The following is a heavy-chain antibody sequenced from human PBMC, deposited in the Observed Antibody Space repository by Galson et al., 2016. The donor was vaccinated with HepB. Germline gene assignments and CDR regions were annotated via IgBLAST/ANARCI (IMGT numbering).Heavy chain of an antibody. CDR3: AKASGSDYFFEY. Sequence: SLRLSCAASGFIFEDYVLHWVRQAPGKSLEWVSLISWDGSATFYADSVKGRFTISRDNSKNSLYLQLSSLRNDDTDFYYCAKASGSDYFFEYWGRGSLVTVSS. V-gene: IGHV3-43*01. J-gene: IGHJ4*01. CDR2: ISWDGSAT. D-gene: IGHD1-26*01. CDR1: GFIFEDYV.